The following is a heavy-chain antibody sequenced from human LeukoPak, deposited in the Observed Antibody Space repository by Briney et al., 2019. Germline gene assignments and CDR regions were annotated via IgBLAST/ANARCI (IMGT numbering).Heavy chain of an antibody. Sequence: ASVKVSCKASGGTFSSYAISWVRQAPGQGLEWMGGIIPIFGTANYAQKFQGRVTITADESTSTAYMELSSLRSEDTAVYYCAREDYYGSGSYSPLDYWGQGTLVTVSS. J-gene: IGHJ4*02. CDR3: AREDYYGSGSYSPLDY. CDR2: IIPIFGTA. V-gene: IGHV1-69*13. CDR1: GGTFSSYA. D-gene: IGHD3-10*01.